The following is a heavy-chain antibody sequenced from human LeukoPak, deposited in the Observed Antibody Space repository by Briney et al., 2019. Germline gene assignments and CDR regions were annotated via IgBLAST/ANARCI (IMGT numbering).Heavy chain of an antibody. CDR2: IYPGDSDA. Sequence: GESLKISCKGSGYSFTSYWIGWVRQMPGKGLKWMGIIYPGDSDARYSPSFQDQVTIPADKSISTAYLQWSSLRSEDTAVYYCARDLYSSSFNFDYWGQGTLVTASS. CDR3: ARDLYSSSFNFDY. D-gene: IGHD6-13*01. J-gene: IGHJ4*02. CDR1: GYSFTSYW. V-gene: IGHV5-51*01.